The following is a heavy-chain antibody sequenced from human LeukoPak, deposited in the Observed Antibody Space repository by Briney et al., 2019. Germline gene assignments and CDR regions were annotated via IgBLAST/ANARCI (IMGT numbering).Heavy chain of an antibody. Sequence: SETLSLTCTVSGGSISSSSYYWGWIRQPPGKGLEWIGYIYYSGSTNYNPSLKSRVTISVDTSKNQFSLKLSSVTAADTAVYYCARANGWYDYWGQGTLVTVSS. CDR3: ARANGWYDY. D-gene: IGHD6-19*01. CDR1: GGSISSSSYY. V-gene: IGHV4-61*05. J-gene: IGHJ4*02. CDR2: IYYSGST.